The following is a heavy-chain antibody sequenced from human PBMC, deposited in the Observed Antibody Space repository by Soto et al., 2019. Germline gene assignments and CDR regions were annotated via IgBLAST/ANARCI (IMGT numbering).Heavy chain of an antibody. CDR1: GGTFSSYA. D-gene: IGHD6-19*01. V-gene: IGHV1-69*12. Sequence: QVQLVQSGAEVKKPGSSVKVSCKASGGTFSSYAISWVRQAPGQGLEWMGGIIPIFGTANYAQKSQGGVMITADEPTSTAYMELSSLRFEDTAVYYCAGTPVADLYRDYWGKGTLVTVSS. CDR2: IIPIFGTA. CDR3: AGTPVADLYRDY. J-gene: IGHJ4*02.